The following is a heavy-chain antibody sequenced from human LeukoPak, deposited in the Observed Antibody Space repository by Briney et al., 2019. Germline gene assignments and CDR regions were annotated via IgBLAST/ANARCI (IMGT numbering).Heavy chain of an antibody. CDR3: ARDMSSSNAFDI. CDR1: GFTFSSYW. Sequence: GGSLRLSCAASGFTFSSYWMNWVRQAPGKGLEWVSVMYGGGSTYYADSVKGRFTISRDNSKNTLYLQMNSLRAEDTAVYYCARDMSSSNAFDIWGQGTMVTVSS. CDR2: MYGGGST. D-gene: IGHD6-6*01. J-gene: IGHJ3*02. V-gene: IGHV3-53*01.